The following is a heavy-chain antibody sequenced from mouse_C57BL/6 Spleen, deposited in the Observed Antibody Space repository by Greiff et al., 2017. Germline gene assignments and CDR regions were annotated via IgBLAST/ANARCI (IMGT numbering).Heavy chain of an antibody. CDR2: INPNNGGT. D-gene: IGHD2-4*01. V-gene: IGHV1-26*01. Sequence: VQLQQSGPELVKPGASVKISCKASGYTFTDYYMNWVKQSHGKSLEWIGDINPNNGGTSYNQKFKGKATLTVDKSSSTAYMGLRSLTSEDSAVYYCAGYDYDGGAFDGWGQGTTLTVAS. CDR1: GYTFTDYY. CDR3: AGYDYDGGAFDG. J-gene: IGHJ2*01.